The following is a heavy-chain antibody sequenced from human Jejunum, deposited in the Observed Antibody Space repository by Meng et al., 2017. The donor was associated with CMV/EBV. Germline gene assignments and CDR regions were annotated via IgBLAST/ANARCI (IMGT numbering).Heavy chain of an antibody. J-gene: IGHJ4*02. Sequence: LRLSCAASGFSFNKYIMNWVRQAPGKGLVWVSRISEDGSTTHYADSVKGRFTISRDNAKNTLYLEMSSLRAEDTAVYYCVRDRDGYNYWGQGTLVTVSS. CDR2: ISEDGSTT. CDR3: VRDRDGYNY. V-gene: IGHV3-74*01. D-gene: IGHD5-24*01. CDR1: GFSFNKYI.